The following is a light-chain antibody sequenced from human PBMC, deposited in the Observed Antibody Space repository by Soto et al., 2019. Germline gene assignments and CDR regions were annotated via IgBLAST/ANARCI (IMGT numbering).Light chain of an antibody. CDR3: QQRSTWPPA. V-gene: IGKV3-11*01. CDR1: QRVNDL. CDR2: DVS. Sequence: EIVLTQSPATLYVSPGDTATLSCRASQRVNDLLAWYQQKPGQGPRLLIYDVSDRATGIPARFSGSGSGTAFTLTITSLEPEDFAVYYCQQRSTWPPAFGPGTKVDRK. J-gene: IGKJ3*01.